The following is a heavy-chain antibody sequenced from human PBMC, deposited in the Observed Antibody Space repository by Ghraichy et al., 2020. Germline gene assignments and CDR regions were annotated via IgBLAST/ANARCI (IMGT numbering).Heavy chain of an antibody. CDR1: GGSISSGSYY. J-gene: IGHJ5*02. CDR2: IYTSGST. CDR3: ARGGNWNWFDP. V-gene: IGHV4-61*02. Sequence: SETLSLTCTVSGGSISSGSYYWSWIRQPAGKGLEWIGRIYTSGSTNYNPSLKSRVTISVDTSKNQFSLKLSSVTAADTAVYYCARGGNWNWFDPWGQGTLVTVSA. D-gene: IGHD1-1*01.